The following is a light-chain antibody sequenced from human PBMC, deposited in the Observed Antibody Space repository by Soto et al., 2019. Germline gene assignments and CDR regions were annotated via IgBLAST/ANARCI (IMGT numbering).Light chain of an antibody. CDR3: QQRSNWPRIT. CDR2: GAS. CDR1: QSVSSN. J-gene: IGKJ5*01. V-gene: IGKV3-15*01. Sequence: EIVMTQSPATPSPSPGQRATPSRQASQSVSSNLAWYQQKPGQAPRLLIYGASTRATGIPARFSGSGSGTEFTLTISSLQSEDFAVYYCQQRSNWPRITFGQGTRLEIK.